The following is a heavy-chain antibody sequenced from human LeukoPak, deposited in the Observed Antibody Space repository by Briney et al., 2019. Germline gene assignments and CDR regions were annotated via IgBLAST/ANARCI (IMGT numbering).Heavy chain of an antibody. Sequence: SVKVSCKASGGTFSSYAISWVRQAPGQGLEWMGGIIPIFGTANYAQKFQGRVTITADESTRTAYMELSSLRSEDTAVYYCAVTYYYGSGRGDYFDYWGQGTLVTVSS. V-gene: IGHV1-69*13. CDR3: AVTYYYGSGRGDYFDY. J-gene: IGHJ4*02. CDR1: GGTFSSYA. D-gene: IGHD3-10*01. CDR2: IIPIFGTA.